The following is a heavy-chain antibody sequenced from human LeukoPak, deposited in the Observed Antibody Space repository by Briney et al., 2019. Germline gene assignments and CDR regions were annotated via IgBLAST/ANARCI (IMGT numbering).Heavy chain of an antibody. CDR3: AREGASGFDY. V-gene: IGHV4-59*01. CDR1: GASISSYY. CDR2: IYYSGTT. D-gene: IGHD3-16*01. Sequence: SETPSLTCTVSGASISSYYWNWIRQPPGKGLEWIGYIYYSGTTNYNPSLKSRVTISVDTSKNQFSLKLNSVTAADTAVYYCAREGASGFDYCGQGTLVTVSS. J-gene: IGHJ4*02.